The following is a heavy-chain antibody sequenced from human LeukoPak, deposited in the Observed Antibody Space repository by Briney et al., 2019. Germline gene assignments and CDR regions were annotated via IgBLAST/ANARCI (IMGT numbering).Heavy chain of an antibody. Sequence: PGGSLRLSCAASGFTFSSYEMNWVRQAPGKGLEWVSYISSSGSTIYYADSVKGRFTISRDNAKNSLYLQMNSLRAEDTAVYYCAGVGGSGSYYNSWIDPWGQGTLVTVSS. D-gene: IGHD3-10*01. V-gene: IGHV3-48*03. J-gene: IGHJ5*02. CDR1: GFTFSSYE. CDR3: AGVGGSGSYYNSWIDP. CDR2: ISSSGSTI.